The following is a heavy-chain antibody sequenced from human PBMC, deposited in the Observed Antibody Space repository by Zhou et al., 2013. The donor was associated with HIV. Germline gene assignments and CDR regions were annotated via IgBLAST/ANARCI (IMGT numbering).Heavy chain of an antibody. V-gene: IGHV4-59*11. CDR3: ARGIWLDGIDV. Sequence: QVQLQESGPGLVKPSETLSLTCTVSGGSISSHYWSWIRQPPGKGLEWIGYVSYSGSTDYNPSLKSRVTISVYTSRNQLSLRLSSVTAADTAMYYCARGIWLDGIDVWGHGTTVTVSS. CDR1: GGSISSHY. CDR2: VSYSGST. J-gene: IGHJ6*02. D-gene: IGHD3-9*01.